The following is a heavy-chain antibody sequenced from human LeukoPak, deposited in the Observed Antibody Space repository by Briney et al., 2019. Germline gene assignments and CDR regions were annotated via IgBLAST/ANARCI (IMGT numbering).Heavy chain of an antibody. Sequence: GGSLRLSCAASGLTFSGYWMSWVRPAPGKGLEWVGNINEDGSEKYYVDSVKGRFTISRDNAKNSLCLQVNSLRAADTAVYYCARALGYQLLPGYYYYMDVWGKGTTVTVSS. CDR1: GLTFSGYW. D-gene: IGHD2-2*01. V-gene: IGHV3-7*01. J-gene: IGHJ6*03. CDR2: INEDGSEK. CDR3: ARALGYQLLPGYYYYMDV.